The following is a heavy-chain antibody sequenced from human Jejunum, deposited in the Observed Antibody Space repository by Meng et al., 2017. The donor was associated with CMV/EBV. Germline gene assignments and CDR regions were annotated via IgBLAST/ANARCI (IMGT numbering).Heavy chain of an antibody. CDR3: ARAVSGGSLADY. D-gene: IGHD6-19*01. Sequence: GFTFSTSWMHWVRQAPGQGLVWVSRIDGDETTTGYADSVRGRFTISRDNAKNTLYLEMNSLRDDDTGVYYCARAVSGGSLADYWGQGTLVTVSS. J-gene: IGHJ4*02. V-gene: IGHV3-74*01. CDR1: GFTFSTSW. CDR2: IDGDETTT.